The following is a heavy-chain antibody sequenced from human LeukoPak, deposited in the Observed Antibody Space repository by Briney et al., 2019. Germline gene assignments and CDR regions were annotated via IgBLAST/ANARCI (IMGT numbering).Heavy chain of an antibody. V-gene: IGHV4-59*01. CDR1: GGSISSYY. D-gene: IGHD3-10*01. J-gene: IGHJ2*01. Sequence: PSETLSLTCTVSGGSISSYYWSWIRQPPGKGLEWIGYIYYSGSTNYNPSLKSRVTISVDTSKNQFSLKLSSVTAADTAVYYCARDDGSGSYYGYFDLWGRGTLVTVSS. CDR2: IYYSGST. CDR3: ARDDGSGSYYGYFDL.